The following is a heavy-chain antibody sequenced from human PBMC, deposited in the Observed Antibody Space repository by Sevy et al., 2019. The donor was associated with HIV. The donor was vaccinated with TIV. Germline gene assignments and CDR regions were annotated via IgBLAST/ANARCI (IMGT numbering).Heavy chain of an antibody. CDR3: TRKAAVSGNLDY. CDR1: GGTFSSYA. D-gene: IGHD6-19*01. CDR2: IIPIFGTA. Sequence: ASVKVSCKASGGTFSSYAISWVRQAPGQGLEWMGGIIPIFGTANYLQKFQVRVTITADESTSTAYMELSSLRSEDTAVYYCTRKAAVSGNLDYWGQGTLVPVSS. J-gene: IGHJ4*02. V-gene: IGHV1-69*13.